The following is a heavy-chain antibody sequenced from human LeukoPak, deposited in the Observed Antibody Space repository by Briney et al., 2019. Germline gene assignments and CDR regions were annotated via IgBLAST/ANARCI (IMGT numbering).Heavy chain of an antibody. CDR3: ARYWGPYDNSGAYFDY. J-gene: IGHJ4*02. Sequence: PSEPPNLPCTVSCDSISSSSYYWVWLSQPPGKEMECIATIYYSGSTYYNPSLKSRVTISVDTSKNQFSLKLSSVTAADTAMYYCARYWGPYDNSGAYFDYWGQGTLVTVSS. CDR2: IYYSGST. V-gene: IGHV4-39*01. D-gene: IGHD3-22*01. CDR1: CDSISSSSYY.